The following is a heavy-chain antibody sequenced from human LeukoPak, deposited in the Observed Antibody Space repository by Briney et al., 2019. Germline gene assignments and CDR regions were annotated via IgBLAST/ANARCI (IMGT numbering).Heavy chain of an antibody. V-gene: IGHV3-21*01. D-gene: IGHD2-2*01. CDR1: GFTFSSYS. Sequence: PGGSLRLSCAASGFTFSSYSRNWVRQAPGKGLEWVSSISSSGSYIYYADSVKGRFTISRDNAKSSVHLQMNSLRAEDTAVYYCTRDVSKRISCYAFWGQGTLVTVSS. CDR3: TRDVSKRISCYAF. CDR2: ISSSGSYI. J-gene: IGHJ4*02.